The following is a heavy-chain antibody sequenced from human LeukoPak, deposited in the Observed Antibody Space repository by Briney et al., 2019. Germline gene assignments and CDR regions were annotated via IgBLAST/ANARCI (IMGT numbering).Heavy chain of an antibody. CDR1: GFTFSSYS. CDR2: ISSSSSYI. V-gene: IGHV3-21*01. D-gene: IGHD3-10*01. Sequence: GGSLRLSCAASGFTFSSYSMNWVRQAPGKALERVSSISSSSSYIYYADSVKGRFTISRDNAKNSLYLQMNSLRAEDTAVYYCARVTTMVRGVIIGFDYWGQGTLVTVSS. J-gene: IGHJ4*02. CDR3: ARVTTMVRGVIIGFDY.